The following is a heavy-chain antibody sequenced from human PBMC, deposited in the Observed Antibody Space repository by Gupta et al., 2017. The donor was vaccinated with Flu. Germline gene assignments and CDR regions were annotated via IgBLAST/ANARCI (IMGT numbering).Heavy chain of an antibody. CDR2: IKQDGSEK. V-gene: IGHV3-7*01. D-gene: IGHD5-12*01. CDR3: ESLSFGNSAYDLNYFDY. Sequence: EWVANIKQDGSEKYYVDSLTGRFTISRDNAKISLYLQMNSLRAEDTAVYYCESLSFGNSAYDLNYFDYCGQGTLVTVSS. J-gene: IGHJ4*02.